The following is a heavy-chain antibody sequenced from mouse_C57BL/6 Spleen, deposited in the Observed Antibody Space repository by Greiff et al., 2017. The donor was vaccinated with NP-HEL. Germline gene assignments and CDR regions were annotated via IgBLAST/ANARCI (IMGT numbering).Heavy chain of an antibody. J-gene: IGHJ2*01. CDR2: IYPSDSET. CDR1: GYTFTSYW. V-gene: IGHV1-52*01. CDR3: ARDGDGYYKDY. Sequence: QVQLQQPGAELVRPGSSVKLSCKASGYTFTSYWMHWVKQRPIQGLEWIGNIYPSDSETHYNQKFKDKATLTVDKSSSTAYMQLSSLTSEDSAVYYCARDGDGYYKDYWGQGTTLTVSS. D-gene: IGHD2-3*01.